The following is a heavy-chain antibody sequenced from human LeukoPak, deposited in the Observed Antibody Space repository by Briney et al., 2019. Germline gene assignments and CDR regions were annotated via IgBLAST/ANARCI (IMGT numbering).Heavy chain of an antibody. CDR1: GYTFTSYG. V-gene: IGHV1-18*01. CDR3: ARGPLSDVLRYFDWPRPDDAFDI. Sequence: GASVKVSCKASGYTFTSYGISWVRQAPGQGLEWMGWISAYNGNTNYAQKLQGRVTMTTDTSTSKAYMELRSLRYDDTAVYYCARGPLSDVLRYFDWPRPDDAFDIWGQGTMVTVSS. D-gene: IGHD3-9*01. J-gene: IGHJ3*02. CDR2: ISAYNGNT.